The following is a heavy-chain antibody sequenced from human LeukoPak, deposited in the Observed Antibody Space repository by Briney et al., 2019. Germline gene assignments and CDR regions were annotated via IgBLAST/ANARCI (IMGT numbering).Heavy chain of an antibody. CDR3: ARDAISSSGTFDY. CDR1: GGSISSSNW. J-gene: IGHJ4*02. Sequence: PSGTLSLTCAVSGGSISSSNWWSWVRQPPGKGLEWIGEIYHSGSTNYNPSLKSRVTISVDKSKNQFSLNLSSVTAADTAVYYCARDAISSSGTFDYWGQGTLVTVSS. V-gene: IGHV4-4*02. CDR2: IYHSGST. D-gene: IGHD6-6*01.